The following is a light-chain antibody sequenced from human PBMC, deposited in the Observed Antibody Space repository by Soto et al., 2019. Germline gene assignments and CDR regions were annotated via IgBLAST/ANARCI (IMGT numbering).Light chain of an antibody. CDR3: QQRSDWPLT. CDR2: DVS. CDR1: QSVSRY. Sequence: EIVLTQSPATLSLSPGERATLSCRASQSVSRYLAWYQQKPGQAPRLLIYDVSNRATGIPARFSACGSRTDFTLPISSLEPEGFAFYYCQQRSDWPLTFGGGTKVEIK. V-gene: IGKV3-11*01. J-gene: IGKJ4*01.